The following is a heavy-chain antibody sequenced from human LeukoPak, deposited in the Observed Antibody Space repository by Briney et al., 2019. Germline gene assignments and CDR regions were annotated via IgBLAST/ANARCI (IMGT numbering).Heavy chain of an antibody. V-gene: IGHV1-18*01. CDR1: SYSFTSYG. CDR2: ISTSSGDT. J-gene: IGHJ4*02. CDR3: ARDDNYGIFFNIDY. Sequence: ASVKASCKASSYSFTSYGFSWVREAPGQGPEWMGWISTSSGDTKYAEKFRGRVTMTTDTPSSTAYMELRSLRSDDTAVYYCARDDNYGIFFNIDYWGQGTLVTVSS. D-gene: IGHD4-11*01.